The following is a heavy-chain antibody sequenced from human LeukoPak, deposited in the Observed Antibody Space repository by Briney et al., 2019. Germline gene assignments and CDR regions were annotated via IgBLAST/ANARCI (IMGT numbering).Heavy chain of an antibody. Sequence: GGSLRLSCAASGFTFSSFGMYWVRQAPGKGLEWVAAVSFDGDNEDYGDSVKGRFTISRDNSKNTLYLQMNSLRAEDTAVYYCASGGCSGTTCSFRHRGQGTLVTVSS. D-gene: IGHD2-2*01. CDR1: GFTFSSFG. CDR2: VSFDGDNE. J-gene: IGHJ1*01. V-gene: IGHV3-30*04. CDR3: ASGGCSGTTCSFRH.